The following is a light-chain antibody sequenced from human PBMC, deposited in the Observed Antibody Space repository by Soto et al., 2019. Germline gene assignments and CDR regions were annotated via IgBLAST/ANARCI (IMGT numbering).Light chain of an antibody. CDR1: QTVSSNF. CDR2: GAY. Sequence: EIVLTQSPGTLSLSPGDRATLSCSASQTVSSNFLAWYQQRPAQAPRLLIHGAYTRATGIKDRFSGSVSGTDFTLIISGLEPEEFAVYYCQQYGTSPATVGQGTKVDIK. V-gene: IGKV3-20*01. CDR3: QQYGTSPAT. J-gene: IGKJ1*01.